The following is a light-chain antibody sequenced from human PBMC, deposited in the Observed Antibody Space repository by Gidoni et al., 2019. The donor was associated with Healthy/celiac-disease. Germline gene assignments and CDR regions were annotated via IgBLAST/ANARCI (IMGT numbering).Light chain of an antibody. CDR2: KDS. J-gene: IGKJ3*01. Sequence: DIQMTQTPSTLSASVGDRVTITCRASQSISSWLAWYQQKPGKAPNLLIYKDSSLEIGVPSRFSGSGSGTEFTLTISSLQPDDFATYYCQQYNSAPFTFGPXTKVDIK. V-gene: IGKV1-5*03. CDR1: QSISSW. CDR3: QQYNSAPFT.